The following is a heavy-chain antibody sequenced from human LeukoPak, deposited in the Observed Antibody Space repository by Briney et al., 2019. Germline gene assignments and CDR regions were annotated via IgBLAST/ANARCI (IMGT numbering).Heavy chain of an antibody. CDR1: GGSFSGYY. V-gene: IGHV4-34*09. CDR2: IYYSGST. Sequence: SETLSLTCAVYGGSFSGYYWSWIRQPPGKGLEWIGYIYYSGSTYYNPPLKSRVTISADTSKNQFSLKLSSVTAADTAVYYCARVRNWNPYHTFDYWGQGTLVTVSS. J-gene: IGHJ4*02. CDR3: ARVRNWNPYHTFDY. D-gene: IGHD1-20*01.